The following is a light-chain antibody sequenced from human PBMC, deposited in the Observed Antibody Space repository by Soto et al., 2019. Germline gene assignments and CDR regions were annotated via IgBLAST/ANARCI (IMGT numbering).Light chain of an antibody. J-gene: IGLJ3*02. CDR1: SSDVGDYNH. Sequence: QSALTQPASVSGSPGQSITISCTGASSDVGDYNHVSWYQEHPGQVPKLIIFEVTTRPSGVSDRFSGSRSGNTASLTISGLQAEDEADYYCLSHTGSRTLFGGGTKLTVL. CDR3: LSHTGSRTL. CDR2: EVT. V-gene: IGLV2-14*01.